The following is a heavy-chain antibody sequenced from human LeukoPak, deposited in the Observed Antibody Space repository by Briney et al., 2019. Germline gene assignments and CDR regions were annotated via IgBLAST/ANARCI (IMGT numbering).Heavy chain of an antibody. V-gene: IGHV3-23*01. CDR3: AKRGVVIRVILVGFHKEAYYFDS. D-gene: IGHD2-21*01. CDR2: ISDSGGRT. Sequence: GGSLRLSCAVSGITLSNYGMSWVRQAPGKGLEWVAGISDSGGRTNYADSVKCRFTVSRDNPRNTLYPQMNSLRAEDTAVYFCAKRGVVIRVILVGFHKEAYYFDSWGQGALVTVSS. CDR1: GITLSNYG. J-gene: IGHJ4*02.